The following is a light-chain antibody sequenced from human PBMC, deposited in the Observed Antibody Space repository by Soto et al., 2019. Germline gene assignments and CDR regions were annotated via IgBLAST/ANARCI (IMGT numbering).Light chain of an antibody. CDR1: SSDVGSYNL. V-gene: IGLV2-23*02. Sequence: QSALTQPASVSGSPGQSITISCTGTSSDVGSYNLVSWYQQHPGKAPKLMIYEVSKRPSGVSNRFSGSKSGNTASLTISGLQAEDDADYYCCSYEGSSTLVFGGGTKLTVL. CDR3: CSYEGSSTLV. CDR2: EVS. J-gene: IGLJ2*01.